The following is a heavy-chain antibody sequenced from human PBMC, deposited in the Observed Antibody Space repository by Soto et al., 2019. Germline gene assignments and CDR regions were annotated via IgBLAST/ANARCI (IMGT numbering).Heavy chain of an antibody. J-gene: IGHJ6*03. CDR3: AREGGYSGYDSYYYYYMDV. CDR2: TYYRSKWYN. Sequence: KQSQTLSLTCAISGDSVSSNSAAWNWIRQSPSRGLEWLGRTYYRSKWYNDYAVSVKSRLTINPATSKNQFSLQLNSVTPEDTAVYYCAREGGYSGYDSYYYYYMDVWGKGTTVTVSS. D-gene: IGHD5-12*01. CDR1: GDSVSSNSAA. V-gene: IGHV6-1*01.